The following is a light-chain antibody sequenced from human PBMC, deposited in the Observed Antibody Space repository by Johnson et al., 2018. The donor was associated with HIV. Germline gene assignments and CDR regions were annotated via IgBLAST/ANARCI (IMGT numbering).Light chain of an antibody. CDR1: SSNIGRNY. V-gene: IGLV1-51*01. CDR2: DNN. J-gene: IGLJ1*01. CDR3: GTWDSSLSVYV. Sequence: HSVLTQPPSVSAAPGQKVTISCSGSSSNIGRNYVSWYQQLPGTAPKLLIYDNNKRPSGIPDRLSGSKSGTSATLGITGLQTGDEADYYCGTWDSSLSVYVFGTGTKVTVL.